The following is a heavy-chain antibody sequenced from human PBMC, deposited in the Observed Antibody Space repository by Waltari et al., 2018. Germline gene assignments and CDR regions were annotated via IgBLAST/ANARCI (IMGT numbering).Heavy chain of an antibody. D-gene: IGHD1-7*01. J-gene: IGHJ4*02. V-gene: IGHV3-30*02. CDR1: GFTFSSYG. CDR3: ATGTTYFGADY. Sequence: QVQLVESGGGVVQPGGSLRLSCAASGFTFSSYGMHWGRQAPGKGLELVAFIRYDGSNKYDAGSVKGRLTISRDNSKNTLYLQMNSLRAEDTAVYYCATGTTYFGADYWGQGTLVTVSS. CDR2: IRYDGSNK.